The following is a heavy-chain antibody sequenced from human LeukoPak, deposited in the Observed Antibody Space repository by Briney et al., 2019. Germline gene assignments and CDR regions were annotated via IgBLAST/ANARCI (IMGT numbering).Heavy chain of an antibody. D-gene: IGHD3-10*01. Sequence: GGSLRLSCVASGSFSDHYMDWVRQAPGKGLEWVSAIGGSGGSTYYADSVKGRFTISRDNSKNTLYVQMNSLRAEDTAVYYCAKGHYYGSGSLDYWGQGTLVTVSS. J-gene: IGHJ4*02. V-gene: IGHV3-23*01. CDR1: GSFSDHY. CDR3: AKGHYYGSGSLDY. CDR2: IGGSGGST.